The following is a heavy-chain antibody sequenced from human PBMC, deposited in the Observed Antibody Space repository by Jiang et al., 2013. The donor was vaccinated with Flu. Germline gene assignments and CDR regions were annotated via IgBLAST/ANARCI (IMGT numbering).Heavy chain of an antibody. V-gene: IGHV3-48*02. CDR2: ISSSSSTI. D-gene: IGHD3-3*01. Sequence: ISSSSSTIYYADSVKGRFTXSRDNAKNSLYLQMNSLRDEDTAVYYCARDAGYYDFWSGYYNPAGFDYWGQGTLVTVSS. CDR3: ARDAGYYDFWSGYYNPAGFDY. J-gene: IGHJ4*02.